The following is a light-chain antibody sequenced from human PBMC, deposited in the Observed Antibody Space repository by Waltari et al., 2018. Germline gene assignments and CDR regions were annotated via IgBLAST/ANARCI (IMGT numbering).Light chain of an antibody. CDR1: SSDVGHSNY. J-gene: IGLJ3*02. V-gene: IGLV2-14*01. CDR3: TSHTSRGTWV. CDR2: EVS. Sequence: QSALTQPASVSGSPGQSITISCTGTSSDVGHSNYVSWYQHLPGNVPFVWISEVSIRPSGVSNCFSASKSGNTASLTISGLQAEDEADYYCTSHTSRGTWVFGGGTKVTVL.